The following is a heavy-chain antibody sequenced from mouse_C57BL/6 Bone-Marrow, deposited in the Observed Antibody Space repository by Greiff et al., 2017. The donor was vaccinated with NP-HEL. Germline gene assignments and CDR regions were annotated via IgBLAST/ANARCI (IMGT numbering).Heavy chain of an antibody. D-gene: IGHD1-1*01. CDR2: IWSGGST. CDR1: GFSLTSYG. V-gene: IGHV2-2*01. J-gene: IGHJ4*01. Sequence: VQLQESGPGLVQPSQSLSITCTVSGFSLTSYGVHWVRQSPGKGLEWLGVIWSGGSTDYNAAFISRLSISKDNSKSQVFFKMNSLQADDTAIYYCARKWLLRYRYAMDYWGQGTSVTVSS. CDR3: ARKWLLRYRYAMDY.